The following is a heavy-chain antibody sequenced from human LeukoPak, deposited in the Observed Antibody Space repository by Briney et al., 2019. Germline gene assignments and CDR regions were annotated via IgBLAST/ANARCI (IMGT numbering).Heavy chain of an antibody. V-gene: IGHV1-46*01. CDR2: INPSGGST. CDR1: GFTFSSYG. D-gene: IGHD5-24*01. CDR3: VRVRDGYNDAYDI. Sequence: PGGSLRLSCAASGFTFSSYGMHWVRQAPGQRLEWVGVINPSGGSTNYAHNFQGRVTMTRDTSTNTVYMELSSLRSEDTAVYYCVRVRDGYNDAYDIWGQGPMVTVPS. J-gene: IGHJ3*02.